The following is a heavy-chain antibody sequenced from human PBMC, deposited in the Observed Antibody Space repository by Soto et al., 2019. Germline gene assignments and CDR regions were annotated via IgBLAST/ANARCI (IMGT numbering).Heavy chain of an antibody. CDR1: GYSFTSYW. CDR2: IYPGDSDT. J-gene: IGHJ3*02. D-gene: IGHD3-22*01. CDR3: ARLGCDSSGYYPYXTPGIAFDI. V-gene: IGHV5-51*01. Sequence: GESLKISCKGSGYSFTSYWIGWVRQMPGKGLEWMGIIYPGDSDTRYSPSFQGQVTISADKSISTAYLQWSSLKASDTAMYYCARLGCDSSGYYPYXTPGIAFDIWGQGTMVTVSS.